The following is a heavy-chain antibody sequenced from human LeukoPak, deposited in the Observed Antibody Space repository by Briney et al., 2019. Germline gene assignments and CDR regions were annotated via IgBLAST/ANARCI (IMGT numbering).Heavy chain of an antibody. J-gene: IGHJ6*03. CDR1: RFTFGSYS. Sequence: GGSLRLSCAASRFTFGSYSMNWVRQAPGKGLEWVGFIRSKAYGGTTEYAASVKGRFTISRDDSKSIAYLQMNSLKTEDTAVYYRTRDRGPYSSGWYYYYYMDVWGKGTTVTVSS. V-gene: IGHV3-49*04. CDR3: TRDRGPYSSGWYYYYYMDV. CDR2: IRSKAYGGTT. D-gene: IGHD6-19*01.